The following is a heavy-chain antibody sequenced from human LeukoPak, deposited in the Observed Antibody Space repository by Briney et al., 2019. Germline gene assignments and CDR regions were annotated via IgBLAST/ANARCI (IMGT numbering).Heavy chain of an antibody. J-gene: IGHJ5*02. D-gene: IGHD3-3*01. V-gene: IGHV4-34*01. CDR3: ARGLILVGAYDFWSGPKTSWFDP. CDR2: INHSGST. Sequence: SETLSLTCAVYGGSFSGYYWSWIRQPPGKGLEWIGEINHSGSTNYNPSLKSRVTISVDTSKNQFSLKLSSVTAADTAVYYCARGLILVGAYDFWSGPKTSWFDPWGQGTLVTVSS. CDR1: GGSFSGYY.